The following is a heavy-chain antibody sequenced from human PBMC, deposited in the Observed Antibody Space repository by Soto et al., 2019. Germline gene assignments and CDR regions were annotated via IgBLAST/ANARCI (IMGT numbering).Heavy chain of an antibody. CDR3: TTGGDVSKTGY. CDR1: GVSISGGGRN. J-gene: IGHJ4*02. Sequence: QVQLQESGPGLVEPSQTLSLTCTVSGVSISGGGRNWSWIRQYPGRGLQWIGFIHYSGTSYYNPSLKSRVAMSVDTSRNQFSLRLTSVTAADTAVYYCTTGGDVSKTGYWGQGTLVTVSS. D-gene: IGHD1-1*01. V-gene: IGHV4-31*03. CDR2: IHYSGTS.